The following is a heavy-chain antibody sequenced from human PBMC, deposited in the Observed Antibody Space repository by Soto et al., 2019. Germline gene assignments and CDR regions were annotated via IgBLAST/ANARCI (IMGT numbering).Heavy chain of an antibody. V-gene: IGHV1-69*01. J-gene: IGHJ3*02. D-gene: IGHD5-12*01. CDR3: ARARSPYDKGPRDAFDI. Sequence: QVQLVQSGAEVKKPGSSVKVSCKASGGTFSSYAISWVRQAPGQGFEWMGGIIPIFGTANYAQKFQGRVTINADESTSTAYMELISLRYEDTAVYYCARARSPYDKGPRDAFDICGQGKMVTVSS. CDR1: GGTFSSYA. CDR2: IIPIFGTA.